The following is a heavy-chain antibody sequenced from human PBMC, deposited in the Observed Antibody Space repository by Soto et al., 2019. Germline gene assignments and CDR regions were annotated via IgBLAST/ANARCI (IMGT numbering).Heavy chain of an antibody. D-gene: IGHD3-16*02. Sequence: QVQLQESGPGLVKPSQTLSLTCTVSGGSINSGDYYWSWIHQPPGKGLEWIGYISYSGTTYYKPSLRSRITISLDTSKNQFSLRLASVTAADTAVYYCARTNYDYVWGSYRFDYWGQGTLVTVSS. CDR3: ARTNYDYVWGSYRFDY. CDR1: GGSINSGDYY. V-gene: IGHV4-30-4*01. CDR2: ISYSGTT. J-gene: IGHJ4*02.